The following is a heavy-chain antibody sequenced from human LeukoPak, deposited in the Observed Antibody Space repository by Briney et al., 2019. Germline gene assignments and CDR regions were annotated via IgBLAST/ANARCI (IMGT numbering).Heavy chain of an antibody. CDR2: IQSDVSSE. CDR3: AREYSGRCIHAFHS. CDR1: GFTFSSYG. J-gene: IGHJ3*02. D-gene: IGHD6-13*01. V-gene: IGHV3-30*02. Sequence: PGGSLRLSCAASGFTFSSYGMHWVRQAPGKGLEWVAFIQSDVSSEYYADSVKGRFTVSRDNSKDMLYLQMNSLRAEDTAVYYCAREYSGRCIHAFHSWGQGTTVTVSS.